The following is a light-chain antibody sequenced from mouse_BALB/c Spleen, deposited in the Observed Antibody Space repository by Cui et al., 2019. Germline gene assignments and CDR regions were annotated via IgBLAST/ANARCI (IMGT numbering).Light chain of an antibody. Sequence: DIVLTRSQPTLSVTLGDSVSLSCRASQSISNNLHWYQQKSHESPRLLMKYAFPTISGIPPRFSGSGSGTDFTLSINSGEKDDCVMDYCQQRNSWSQLTFGAGTKLEMK. J-gene: IGKJ5*01. CDR3: QQRNSWSQLT. CDR2: YAF. V-gene: IGKV5-43*01. CDR1: QSISNN.